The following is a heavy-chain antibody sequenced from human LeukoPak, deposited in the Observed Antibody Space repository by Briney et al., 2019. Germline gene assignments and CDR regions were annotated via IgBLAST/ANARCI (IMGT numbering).Heavy chain of an antibody. D-gene: IGHD2-15*01. CDR2: INAGNGNT. CDR3: AIDLYCSGGGCYSGLKYYYYYYGMDV. V-gene: IGHV1-3*01. CDR1: GYTFTSYG. J-gene: IGHJ6*02. Sequence: ASVKVSCKASGYTFTSYGISWVRQAPGQRLEWMGWINAGNGNTKYSQKFQGRVTITRDTSASTAYMELSSLRSEDTAVYYCAIDLYCSGGGCYSGLKYYYYYYGMDVWGQGTTVTVSS.